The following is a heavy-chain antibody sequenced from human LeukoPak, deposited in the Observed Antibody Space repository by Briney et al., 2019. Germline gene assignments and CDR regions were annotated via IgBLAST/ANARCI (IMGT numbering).Heavy chain of an antibody. CDR3: ARGLPGYSYGLGAFDI. Sequence: SVKVSCKASGGTFSSYAISRVRQAPGQGLEWMGRIIPIFGTANYAQKFQGRVTITTDESTSTAYMELSSLRSEDTAVYYCARGLPGYSYGLGAFDIWGQGTMVTVSS. CDR1: GGTFSSYA. D-gene: IGHD5-18*01. J-gene: IGHJ3*02. CDR2: IIPIFGTA. V-gene: IGHV1-69*05.